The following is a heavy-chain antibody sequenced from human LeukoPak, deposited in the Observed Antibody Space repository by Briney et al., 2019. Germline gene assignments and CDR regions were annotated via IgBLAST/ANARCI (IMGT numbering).Heavy chain of an antibody. CDR2: INHSGST. CDR3: ARGGDYGDYEADY. CDR1: GGSFSGYY. J-gene: IGHJ4*02. D-gene: IGHD4-17*01. Sequence: SETLSLTCAAYGGSFSGYYWSWIRQPPGKGLEWIGEINHSGSTNYNPSLKSRVTISVDTSKNQFSLKLSSVTAADTAVYYCARGGDYGDYEADYWGQGTLVTVSS. V-gene: IGHV4-34*01.